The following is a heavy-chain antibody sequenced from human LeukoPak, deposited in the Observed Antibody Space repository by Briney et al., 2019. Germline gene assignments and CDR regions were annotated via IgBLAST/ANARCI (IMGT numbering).Heavy chain of an antibody. CDR3: ARDETTYYYDSSVWFDP. J-gene: IGHJ5*02. V-gene: IGHV4-4*07. CDR2: IYTSGST. CDR1: GGSLSSYY. Sequence: SETLSLTCTVSGGSLSSYYWSWIRQPAGKGLEWIGRIYTSGSTNYNPSLKSRVTMSLDTSKNQFSLKLRSVPAADTAVYYCARDETTYYYDSSVWFDPWGQGTLVTVSS. D-gene: IGHD3-22*01.